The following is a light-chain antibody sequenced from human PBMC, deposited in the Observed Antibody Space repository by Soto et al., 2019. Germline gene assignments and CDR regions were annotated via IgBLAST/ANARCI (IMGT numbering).Light chain of an antibody. CDR3: QQYGNSPYT. CDR2: GVS. CDR1: QSVDNNY. Sequence: EIVLTQSPGTLSLSPGESATLSCRASQSVDNNYVAWYQQKPGQAPTLLIHGVSYRAAGIPDRFSGSGSGTDFTLTISRLEPEDFAVFHCQQYGNSPYTFGQGTKLEI. J-gene: IGKJ2*01. V-gene: IGKV3-20*01.